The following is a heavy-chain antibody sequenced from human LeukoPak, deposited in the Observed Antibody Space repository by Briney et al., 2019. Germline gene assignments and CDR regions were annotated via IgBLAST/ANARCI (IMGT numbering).Heavy chain of an antibody. CDR1: GFTFRNYN. D-gene: IGHD2/OR15-2a*01. CDR3: AKIGGAYTRYFDL. CDR2: ISSTSSSI. J-gene: IGHJ2*01. V-gene: IGHV3-48*01. Sequence: GGSLRLSCAASGFTFRNYNMNWVRQAPGKGLEWISYISSTSSSIHYADSVKGRFTISRDNLENTVYLQMNSLRAEDTAVYYCAKIGGAYTRYFDLWGRGTLVTVSS.